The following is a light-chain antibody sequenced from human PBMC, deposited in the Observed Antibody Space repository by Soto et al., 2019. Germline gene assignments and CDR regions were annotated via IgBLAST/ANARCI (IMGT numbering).Light chain of an antibody. CDR3: QQRSNWPPWT. J-gene: IGKJ1*01. V-gene: IGKV3-11*01. CDR1: QSVSSY. Sequence: EIVLTQSPATLSLSPGERATLSCRASQSVSSYLAWYQQKPGQAPRLLIYDASNRATGIPDRFSGSGSGTDFTLTISSLEREDFAVYYCQQRSNWPPWTFGQGTKVEIK. CDR2: DAS.